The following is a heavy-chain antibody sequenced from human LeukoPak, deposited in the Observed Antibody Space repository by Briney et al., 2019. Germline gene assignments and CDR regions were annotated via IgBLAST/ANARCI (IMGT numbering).Heavy chain of an antibody. Sequence: GGSLRLSCAASGFTFSSYAMHWVRQAPGKGLEWVAVISYDGSNKYYADSVKGRFTISRDNSKNTLYLQMNSLRAEDTAVYYCARDLSPFVPADWMDYWGQGTLVTVSS. D-gene: IGHD2-2*01. CDR1: GFTFSSYA. J-gene: IGHJ4*02. V-gene: IGHV3-30-3*01. CDR2: ISYDGSNK. CDR3: ARDLSPFVPADWMDY.